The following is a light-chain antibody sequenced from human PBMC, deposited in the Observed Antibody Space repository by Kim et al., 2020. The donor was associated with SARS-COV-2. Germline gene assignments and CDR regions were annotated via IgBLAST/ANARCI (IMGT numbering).Light chain of an antibody. V-gene: IGKV3-20*01. Sequence: WSPGERATLSCRASQSISSAFLAWYQQRPGQAPRLLISGASIRATGIPDRFSGSGSGTDFTLTISRLEPEDFGVYYCQQYGSSLLTFGGGTKLEI. CDR2: GAS. CDR3: QQYGSSLLT. CDR1: QSISSAF. J-gene: IGKJ4*01.